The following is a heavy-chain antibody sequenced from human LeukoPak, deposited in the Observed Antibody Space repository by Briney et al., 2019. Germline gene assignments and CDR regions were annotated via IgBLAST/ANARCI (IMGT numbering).Heavy chain of an antibody. CDR1: GGSISNSY. CDR3: ARHEFASPFDS. J-gene: IGHJ4*02. D-gene: IGHD2-21*01. CDR2: IYYTGDS. V-gene: IGHV4-59*08. Sequence: SETLSLTCTVSGGSISNSYWSWIRQPPGKGMEWIGYIYYTGDSNYNPSLKSRVAISLDTSKNQLSLNLRSVTAADTAVYYCARHEFASPFDSWGQGTLVTVSS.